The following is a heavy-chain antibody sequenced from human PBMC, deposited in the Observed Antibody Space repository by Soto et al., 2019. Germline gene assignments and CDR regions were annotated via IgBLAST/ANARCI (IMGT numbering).Heavy chain of an antibody. J-gene: IGHJ4*02. D-gene: IGHD2-15*01. CDR3: ARVFGGGYCSGGSCYAFDY. V-gene: IGHV4-31*03. Sequence: KSSETLSLTCTVSGGSISSGGYYWSWIRQHPGKGLEWIGYIYYSGSTYYNPSLKSRVTISVDTSKNQFSLKLSSVTAADTAVYYCARVFGGGYCSGGSCYAFDYWGQGTLVTVSS. CDR2: IYYSGST. CDR1: GGSISSGGYY.